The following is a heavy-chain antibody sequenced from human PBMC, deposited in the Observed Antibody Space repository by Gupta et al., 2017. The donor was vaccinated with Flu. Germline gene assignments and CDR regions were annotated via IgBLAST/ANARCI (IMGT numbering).Heavy chain of an antibody. CDR1: GFSFSDHY. CDR3: ARVAVVVPAAMDY. Sequence: EVQLVESGGGLVQPGGSLRLSCAASGFSFSDHYMDWVRQAPEKGLEWVARGRKKVNSYTTEYAASVKGRFTIARDDSKNSLFLQMDSLKTEDTAVYYCARVAVVVPAAMDYWGQGTLVTVSS. J-gene: IGHJ4*02. D-gene: IGHD2-2*01. V-gene: IGHV3-72*01. CDR2: GRKKVNSYTT.